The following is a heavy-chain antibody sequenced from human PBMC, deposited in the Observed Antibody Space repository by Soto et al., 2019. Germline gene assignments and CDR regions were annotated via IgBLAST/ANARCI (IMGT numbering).Heavy chain of an antibody. V-gene: IGHV4-59*08. CDR1: GGSISTYY. D-gene: IGHD2-8*01. CDR2: IYYGGSA. J-gene: IGHJ4*02. Sequence: QVQLRESGPGLVKPSETLSLTCTVSGGSISTYYWSWIRQPPGKGLELIGYIYYGGSADYNPSLKRRVTISVDTSKKQFSLKLSSVTAADTAVYYCARGGHCANGVCSALDYWGQGTLVTVSS. CDR3: ARGGHCANGVCSALDY.